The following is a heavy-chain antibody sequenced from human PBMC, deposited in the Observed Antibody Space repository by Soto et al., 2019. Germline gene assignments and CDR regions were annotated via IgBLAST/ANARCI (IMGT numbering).Heavy chain of an antibody. J-gene: IGHJ5*02. CDR3: ARDPSGVVPAARSNWFDP. CDR1: VFTFSSYA. V-gene: IGHV3-30-3*01. CDR2: ISYDGSNK. Sequence: PGWALRLSCADSVFTFSSYAMHWVRQAPGKGLEWVAVISYDGSNKYYADSVKGRSTISRDNSKNTLYLQMNSLRAEDTAVYYCARDPSGVVPAARSNWFDPWGQGTLVTVSS. D-gene: IGHD2-2*01.